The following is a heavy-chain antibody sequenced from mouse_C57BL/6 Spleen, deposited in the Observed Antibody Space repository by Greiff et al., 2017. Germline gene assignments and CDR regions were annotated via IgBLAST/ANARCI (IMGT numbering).Heavy chain of an antibody. CDR3: ARSLLRRYYYAMDY. J-gene: IGHJ4*01. Sequence: QVQLQQPGAELVMPGASVKLSCKASGYTFTSYWMHWVKQRPGQGLEWIGEIDPSDSYTNYNQKFKGKSTLTVDKSSSTAYVQLSSLTSEDSAVYYCARSLLRRYYYAMDYWGQGTSVTVSS. V-gene: IGHV1-69*01. D-gene: IGHD1-1*01. CDR2: IDPSDSYT. CDR1: GYTFTSYW.